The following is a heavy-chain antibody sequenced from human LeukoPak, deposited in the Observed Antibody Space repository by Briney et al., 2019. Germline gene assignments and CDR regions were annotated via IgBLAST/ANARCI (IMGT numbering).Heavy chain of an antibody. J-gene: IGHJ4*02. D-gene: IGHD2-21*01. CDR3: ARDRQCGY. Sequence: GASVKVSCKASGYTFTSYGISWVRQAPGQGLEWMGWISPYNGNTNYAPKLQGRVTMTTDTATSTAYMELTSLTSDNTAVYYCARDRQCGYWGQGTLVTVSS. CDR1: GYTFTSYG. V-gene: IGHV1-18*01. CDR2: ISPYNGNT.